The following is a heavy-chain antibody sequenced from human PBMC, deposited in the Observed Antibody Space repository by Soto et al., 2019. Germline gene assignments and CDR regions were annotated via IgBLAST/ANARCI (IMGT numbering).Heavy chain of an antibody. D-gene: IGHD4-17*01. V-gene: IGHV3-33*01. J-gene: IGHJ1*01. Sequence: PGGSLRLSCAASGFTFSSYGMHWVRQAPGKGLEWVAVIWYDGSNKYYADSVKGRFTISRDNSKNTLYLQMNSLRAEDTAVYYCARGPPDMTRRAQYFQHWGQGTLVTVSS. CDR1: GFTFSSYG. CDR3: ARGPPDMTRRAQYFQH. CDR2: IWYDGSNK.